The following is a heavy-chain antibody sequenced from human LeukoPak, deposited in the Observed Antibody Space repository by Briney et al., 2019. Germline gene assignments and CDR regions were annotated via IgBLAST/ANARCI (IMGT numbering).Heavy chain of an antibody. CDR1: GYTFTSYY. Sequence: GASVNVSCKASGYTFTSYYMHWVRQAPGQGLEWMGIINPSAGSTSYAQKFQGRVTMTSDTSTSTVYMELSSLRSEDTAVYYCARGGLQLLAPLDYWGQGTLVTVSS. J-gene: IGHJ4*02. CDR2: INPSAGST. V-gene: IGHV1-46*01. CDR3: ARGGLQLLAPLDY. D-gene: IGHD5-18*01.